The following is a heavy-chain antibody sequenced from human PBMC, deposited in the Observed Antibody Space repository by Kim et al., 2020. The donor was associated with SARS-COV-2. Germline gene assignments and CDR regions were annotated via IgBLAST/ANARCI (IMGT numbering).Heavy chain of an antibody. D-gene: IGHD3-3*01. V-gene: IGHV3-15*01. CDR2: IKSKTDDATT. CDR1: GFTFTNAW. J-gene: IGHJ6*02. CDR3: ATDYLEAAYGLGV. Sequence: GGSLRLSCATSGFTFTNAWMNWVRLTPGKGLEWVGHIKSKTDDATTHYAAPVKGRFTISRDDSKNILYLQMNSLKTEDTAVYYCATDYLEAAYGLGVWGQGTTVTVSS.